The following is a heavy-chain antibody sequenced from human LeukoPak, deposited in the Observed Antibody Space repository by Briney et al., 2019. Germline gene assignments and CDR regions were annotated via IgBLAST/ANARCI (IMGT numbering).Heavy chain of an antibody. CDR1: GFTFSSYA. D-gene: IGHD2-21*02. V-gene: IGHV3-21*01. CDR2: IDGSSSHI. J-gene: IGHJ1*01. Sequence: GGSLRLSCAASGFTFSSYAMSWVRQAPGKGLEWVSSIDGSSSHIYYADSVKGRFTISRDNTKSSLYLQMNSLRVEDMAVYYCARGYCGGDCYGDWGQGTLVTVSS. CDR3: ARGYCGGDCYGD.